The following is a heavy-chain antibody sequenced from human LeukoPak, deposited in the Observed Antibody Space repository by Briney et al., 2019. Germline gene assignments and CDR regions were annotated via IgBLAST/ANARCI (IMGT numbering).Heavy chain of an antibody. CDR2: ISYDGSNK. D-gene: IGHD3-16*02. Sequence: GGSLRLSCAASGFTFSSYAMHWVRQAPGKGLEWVAVISYDGSNKYYADSVKGRFTISRDNSKNTLYLQMNSLRAEDTAVYYCARGGFVYVWGSYRYPQDYWGQGTLVTVSS. V-gene: IGHV3-30-3*01. CDR3: ARGGFVYVWGSYRYPQDY. CDR1: GFTFSSYA. J-gene: IGHJ4*02.